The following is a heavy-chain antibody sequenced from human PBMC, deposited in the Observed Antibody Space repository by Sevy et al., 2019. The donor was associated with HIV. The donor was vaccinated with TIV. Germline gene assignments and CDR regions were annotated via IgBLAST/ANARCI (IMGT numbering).Heavy chain of an antibody. V-gene: IGHV3-7*03. Sequence: GGSLRLSCAASGFTFSTFWMSWVRQAPGKGLEWVANIKKDGSEKYYLDSVKGRFTISRDNAKNSLYLQMNSLRAEDTAVYHCARDCSSTNCLWGLDVWGQGTTVTVSS. CDR3: ARDCSSTNCLWGLDV. J-gene: IGHJ6*02. CDR1: GFTFSTFW. D-gene: IGHD2-2*01. CDR2: IKKDGSEK.